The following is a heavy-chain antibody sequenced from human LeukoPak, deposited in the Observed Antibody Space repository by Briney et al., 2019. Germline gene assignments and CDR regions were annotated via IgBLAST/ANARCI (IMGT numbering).Heavy chain of an antibody. Sequence: GATVKISCKASGYTFTDYYMHWVQQAPGQGLEWMGWINTNTGNPTYAQGFTGRFVFSLDTSVSTAYLQISSLKAEDTAVYYCARERTTVVTRLDYWGQGTLVTVSS. CDR2: INTNTGNP. CDR1: GYTFTDYY. D-gene: IGHD4-23*01. V-gene: IGHV7-4-1*02. CDR3: ARERTTVVTRLDY. J-gene: IGHJ4*02.